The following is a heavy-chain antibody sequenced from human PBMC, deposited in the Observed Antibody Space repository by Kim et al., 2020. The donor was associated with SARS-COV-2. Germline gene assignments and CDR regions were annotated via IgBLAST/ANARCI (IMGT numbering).Heavy chain of an antibody. CDR2: ISAYNGNT. D-gene: IGHD3-3*01. CDR3: ARDGSNGAYDFWSGYYTNWFDP. V-gene: IGHV1-18*01. J-gene: IGHJ5*02. CDR1: GYTFTSYG. Sequence: ASVKVSCKASGYTFTSYGISWVRQAPGQGLEWMGWISAYNGNTNYAQKLQGRVTMTTDTSTSTAYMELRSLRSDDTAVYYCARDGSNGAYDFWSGYYTNWFDPWGQGTLVTVSS.